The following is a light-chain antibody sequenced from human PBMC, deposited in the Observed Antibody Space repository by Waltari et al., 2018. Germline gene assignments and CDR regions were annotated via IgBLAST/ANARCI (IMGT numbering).Light chain of an antibody. CDR1: TDDVRGFGA. CDR3: CSYVRGNGIT. CDR2: DVI. J-gene: IGLJ2*01. Sequence: HSALTQPASVSGSPGQSITSSSTRTTDDVRGFGAVSWYQQYPGEHPTLILLDVIWRPSGVSERFSGAKSGNTATLTISGLRPEDEAIYHCCSYVRGNGITFGGGTKLTVL. V-gene: IGLV2-23*02.